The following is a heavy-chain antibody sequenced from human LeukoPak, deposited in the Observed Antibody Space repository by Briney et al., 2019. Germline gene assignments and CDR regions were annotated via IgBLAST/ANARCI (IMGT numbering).Heavy chain of an antibody. J-gene: IGHJ5*02. CDR3: ARRRFGDANWFDP. Sequence: SETLSLTCTVSGGSISSGSYSWNWIRQPAGKGLEWIGRIYISGTTNYNPSLKSRVNISVDTSNNQFSLNLSSVTAADTAVYYCARRRFGDANWFDPWGQGTLVTISS. D-gene: IGHD3-10*01. V-gene: IGHV4-61*02. CDR1: GGSISSGSYS. CDR2: IYISGTT.